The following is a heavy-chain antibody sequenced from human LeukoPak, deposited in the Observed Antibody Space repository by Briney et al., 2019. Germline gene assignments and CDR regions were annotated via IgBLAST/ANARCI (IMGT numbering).Heavy chain of an antibody. D-gene: IGHD4-11*01. CDR1: GFMFTDYG. CDR2: IWSDGTNK. V-gene: IGHV3-33*06. J-gene: IGHJ4*02. CDR3: AKDIQRGFDYTNSLDY. Sequence: PGGSLRLSCAASGFMFTDYGMHWVRQAPGKGLEWVAVIWSDGTNKYYSDSVKRRFAISRDDSNDMVYLQMNRLRAEDTAVYYCAKDIQRGFDYTNSLDYWGQGTLVTVSS.